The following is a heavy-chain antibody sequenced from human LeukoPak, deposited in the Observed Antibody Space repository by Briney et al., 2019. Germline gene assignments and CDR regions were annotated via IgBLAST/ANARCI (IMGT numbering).Heavy chain of an antibody. D-gene: IGHD5-18*01. V-gene: IGHV4-34*01. CDR2: INHSGST. Sequence: GSLRLSCAASGFTFSSYAMSWIRRPPGKGLEWIGEINHSGSTNYNPSLKSRVTISVDTSKNQFSLKLSSVTAADTAVYYCARGRGYDYWGQGTLVTVSS. CDR1: GFTFSSYA. J-gene: IGHJ4*02. CDR3: ARGRGYDY.